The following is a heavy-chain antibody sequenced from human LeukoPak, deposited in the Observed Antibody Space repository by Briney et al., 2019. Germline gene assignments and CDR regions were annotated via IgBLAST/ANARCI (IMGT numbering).Heavy chain of an antibody. Sequence: SVKVSCKASGGTFSSYAISWVRQAPGQGLEWMGGIIPIFGTANYAQKFQGRVTITADESTSTAYMELSSLRSEYTAVYYCARDRLATRWFDPWGQGTLVTVSS. J-gene: IGHJ5*02. D-gene: IGHD6-19*01. V-gene: IGHV1-69*13. CDR3: ARDRLATRWFDP. CDR1: GGTFSSYA. CDR2: IIPIFGTA.